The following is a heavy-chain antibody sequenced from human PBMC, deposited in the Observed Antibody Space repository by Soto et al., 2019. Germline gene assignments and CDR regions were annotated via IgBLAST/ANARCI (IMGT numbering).Heavy chain of an antibody. Sequence: PSETLSLTCAVSGGSISSGGYSWSWIRQPPGKGLEWIGYIYHSGSTYYNPSLQSRVTISVDTSKNQFSLGLSSVTATDTAVYYCARQGYGALHDLVDVWGQGTTVTVSS. J-gene: IGHJ6*01. D-gene: IGHD1-26*01. CDR3: ARQGYGALHDLVDV. V-gene: IGHV4-30-2*01. CDR1: GGSISSGGYS. CDR2: IYHSGST.